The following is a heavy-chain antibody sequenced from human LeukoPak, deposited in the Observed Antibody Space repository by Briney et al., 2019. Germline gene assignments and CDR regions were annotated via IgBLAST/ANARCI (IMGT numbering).Heavy chain of an antibody. CDR1: GFTFSDYY. CDR2: INIDGSST. J-gene: IGHJ5*02. D-gene: IGHD3-10*01. V-gene: IGHV3-74*01. Sequence: PGGSLRLSCAASGFTFSDYYMSWIRQAPGKGLVWVSRINIDGSSTNYADSVKGRFTISRDNAKNTLYLQMNSLRAEDTAVYYCARAVYYGSGTYVPWGQGTLVTVSS. CDR3: ARAVYYGSGTYVP.